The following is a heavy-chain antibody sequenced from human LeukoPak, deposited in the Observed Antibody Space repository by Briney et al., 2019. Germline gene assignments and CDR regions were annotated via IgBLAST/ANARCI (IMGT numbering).Heavy chain of an antibody. CDR3: TSPGSSYYYGSGSYYPFDY. CDR1: GFTFSSYA. J-gene: IGHJ4*02. V-gene: IGHV3-23*01. CDR2: ISGSGGST. Sequence: GGSLRLSCAASGFTFSSYAMSWVRQAPGKGLEWVSAISGSGGSTYYADSVKGRFAISRDNSKNTLYLQMNSPRAEDTAVYYCTSPGSSYYYGSGSYYPFDYWGQGTLVTVSS. D-gene: IGHD3-10*01.